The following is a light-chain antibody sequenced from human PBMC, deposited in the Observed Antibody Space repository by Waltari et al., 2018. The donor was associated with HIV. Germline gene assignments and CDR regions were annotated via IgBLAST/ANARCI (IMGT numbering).Light chain of an antibody. Sequence: DIQMTQSPFSMSASVGDRVTITCRASQGISNYLAWYQQKPGKVPKLLIYDAATLQSGVPSRFSGSGSGTDFTLTISSLQPEDVATYYCQKYNNAPQAFGPGTKVDVK. V-gene: IGKV1-27*01. CDR3: QKYNNAPQA. CDR1: QGISNY. CDR2: DAA. J-gene: IGKJ3*01.